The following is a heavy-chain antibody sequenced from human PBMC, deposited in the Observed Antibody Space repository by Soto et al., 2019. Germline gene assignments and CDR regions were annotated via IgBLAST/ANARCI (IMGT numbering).Heavy chain of an antibody. Sequence: ASVKVSCKASGYTFTSYDINWVRQATGQGLEWMGWMNPNSGNTGYAQKFQGRVTMTRNTSISTAYMELSSLRSEDTAVYYCARGGGVVPDPRDSYMDVWGKGTTVTVSS. J-gene: IGHJ6*03. CDR1: GYTFTSYD. CDR3: ARGGGVVPDPRDSYMDV. D-gene: IGHD2-2*01. CDR2: MNPNSGNT. V-gene: IGHV1-8*01.